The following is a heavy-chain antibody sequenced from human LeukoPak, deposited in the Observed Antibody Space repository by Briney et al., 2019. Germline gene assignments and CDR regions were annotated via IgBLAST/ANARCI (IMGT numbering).Heavy chain of an antibody. CDR1: GFTFSSYW. Sequence: PGGSLRLSCAASGFTFSSYWMSWVRQAPGKGLEWVANIKQDGSEKYYVDSVKGRFTISRDNAKNSLYLQMNSLRAEDTVVYYCATCFFVSGSYYMEYWGQGTLVTVSS. CDR2: IKQDGSEK. D-gene: IGHD1-26*01. V-gene: IGHV3-7*05. J-gene: IGHJ4*02. CDR3: ATCFFVSGSYYMEY.